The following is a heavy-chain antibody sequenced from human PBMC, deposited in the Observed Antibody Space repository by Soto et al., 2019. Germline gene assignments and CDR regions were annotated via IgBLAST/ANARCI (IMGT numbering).Heavy chain of an antibody. CDR2: IYYSGST. CDR3: ARQIRYYYYMDV. J-gene: IGHJ6*03. CDR1: GGCISSYY. V-gene: IGHV4-59*08. Sequence: SETLALTCTVSGGCISSYYWRWIRQPPGKGLEWIGYIYYSGSTNYNPSLKSRVTISVDTSKNQFSLKLSSVTAAGTAVYYCARQIRYYYYMDVWGKGTTVTVSS.